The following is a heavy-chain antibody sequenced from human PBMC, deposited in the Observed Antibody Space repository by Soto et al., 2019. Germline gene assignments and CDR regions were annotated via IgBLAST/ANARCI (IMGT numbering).Heavy chain of an antibody. D-gene: IGHD6-19*01. CDR1: GVSISSSSYY. CDR2: IYYSGSA. J-gene: IGHJ4*02. CDR3: ARSDFGSGLTFDY. Sequence: SETLSLTCTVSGVSISSSSYYWGWIRQPPGKGLEWIGSIYYSGSAYYNPSLKSRVTISVDTSKNQFSLKLSSVTAADTAVYYCARSDFGSGLTFDYWGQGTLVTVSS. V-gene: IGHV4-39*01.